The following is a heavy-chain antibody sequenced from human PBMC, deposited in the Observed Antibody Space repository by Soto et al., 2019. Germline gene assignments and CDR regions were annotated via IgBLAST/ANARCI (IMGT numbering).Heavy chain of an antibody. D-gene: IGHD4-17*01. CDR3: ARGYGDYVSDY. CDR1: GGSISSYY. Sequence: QVQLQESGPGLVKPSETLSLTCTVSGGSISSYYWSWIWQPPGKGLEWIGYIYYSGSTNYNHPLKSRVTISVDTSKNQFSLKLSSVTAADTAVYYCARGYGDYVSDYWGQGTLVTVSS. J-gene: IGHJ4*02. V-gene: IGHV4-59*01. CDR2: IYYSGST.